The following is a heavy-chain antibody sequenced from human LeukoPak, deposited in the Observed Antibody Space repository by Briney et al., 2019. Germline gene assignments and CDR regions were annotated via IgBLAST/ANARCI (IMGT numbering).Heavy chain of an antibody. CDR3: ARRIIITMVRGVYYYYYYMDV. CDR1: GGSLSGYY. CDR2: INHSGST. Sequence: SETLSLTCAVYGGSLSGYYWSWIRQPPGKGLEWIGEINHSGSTNYNPSLKSRVTISVDTSKNQFSLKLSSVTAADTAVYYCARRIIITMVRGVYYYYYYMDVWGKGTTVTISS. V-gene: IGHV4-34*01. D-gene: IGHD3-10*01. J-gene: IGHJ6*03.